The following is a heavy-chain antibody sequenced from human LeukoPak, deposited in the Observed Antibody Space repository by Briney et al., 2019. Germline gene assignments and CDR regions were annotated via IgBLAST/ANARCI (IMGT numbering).Heavy chain of an antibody. D-gene: IGHD1-26*01. Sequence: ASVKVSCKASGGTFSSYAFSWVRQAPGQGLEWMGGIIPIFGTANYAQKFQGRITITADESTSTAYMELSSLRSEDTAVYYCATGFIVGATVDFDYWGQGTLVTVSS. CDR3: ATGFIVGATVDFDY. CDR2: IIPIFGTA. J-gene: IGHJ4*02. CDR1: GGTFSSYA. V-gene: IGHV1-69*13.